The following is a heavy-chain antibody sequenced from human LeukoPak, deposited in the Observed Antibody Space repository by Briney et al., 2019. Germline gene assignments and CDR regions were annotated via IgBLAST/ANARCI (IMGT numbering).Heavy chain of an antibody. D-gene: IGHD2/OR15-2a*01. CDR2: IQYDESNK. Sequence: GGSLRLSCTASGFTLTHYGMHWVRQAPGKGLEWVAFIQYDESNKYYADSVKGRFTFSRGNSKNTMYLQMISLRAEDTAVYFCAKSPIATPRYNFMDVWGKGTMVITSS. CDR3: AKSPIATPRYNFMDV. CDR1: GFTLTHYG. J-gene: IGHJ6*03. V-gene: IGHV3-30*02.